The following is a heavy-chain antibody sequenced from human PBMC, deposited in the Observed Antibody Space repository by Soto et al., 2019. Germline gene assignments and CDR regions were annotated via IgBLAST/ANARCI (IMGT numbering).Heavy chain of an antibody. V-gene: IGHV3-48*03. CDR2: ISSSGNTI. CDR3: ATLNGPAV. CDR1: GFSFSSYE. J-gene: IGHJ6*02. Sequence: EVQLVESGGGLVQPGGSLRLSCAASGFSFSSYEINWVRQAPGKGLEWLSCISSSGNTIDYADSVKGRFTISRDNARSSLYLQMNSLRAEDTAIYYCATLNGPAVWGQGTPVTVSS. D-gene: IGHD2-2*01.